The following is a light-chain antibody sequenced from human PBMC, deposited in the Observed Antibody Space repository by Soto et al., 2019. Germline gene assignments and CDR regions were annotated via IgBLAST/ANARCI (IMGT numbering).Light chain of an antibody. CDR3: QSYDSSLSAHVV. CDR1: SSNIGAGYD. Sequence: QSVLTQPPSVSGAPGQRGTISCTGSSSNIGAGYDVHWYQQLPGTAPKLLIYGNSNRPSGVPDRFSGSKSGTSASLAITGLQAEDEADYYCQSYDSSLSAHVVFGGGTKVPS. V-gene: IGLV1-40*01. J-gene: IGLJ2*01. CDR2: GNS.